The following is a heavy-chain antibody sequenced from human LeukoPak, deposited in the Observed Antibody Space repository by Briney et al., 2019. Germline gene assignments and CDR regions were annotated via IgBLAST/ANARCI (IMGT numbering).Heavy chain of an antibody. CDR3: ASSDSGWYRRVDY. CDR2: IYYSGST. D-gene: IGHD6-19*01. V-gene: IGHV4-39*01. J-gene: IGHJ4*02. Sequence: SETLSLTCTVSGGSISSSSYYWGWIRRPPGKGLEWIGSIYYSGSTYYNPSLKSRVTISVDTSKNQFSLKLSSVTAADTAVYYCASSDSGWYRRVDYWGQGTLVTVSS. CDR1: GGSISSSSYY.